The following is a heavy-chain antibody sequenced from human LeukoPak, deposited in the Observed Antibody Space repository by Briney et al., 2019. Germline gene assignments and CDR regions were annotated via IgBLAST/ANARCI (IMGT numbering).Heavy chain of an antibody. J-gene: IGHJ4*02. CDR1: GYTFTGYY. Sequence: ASVKVSCKASGYTFTGYYMHWVRQAPGQGLEWMGWINPNSGGTNYAQKFQGRVTMTRDTSISTAYMELSRLRSDDTAVYYCARVSTVVTLYFDYWGQATLVTVSS. CDR3: ARVSTVVTLYFDY. CDR2: INPNSGGT. D-gene: IGHD4-23*01. V-gene: IGHV1-2*02.